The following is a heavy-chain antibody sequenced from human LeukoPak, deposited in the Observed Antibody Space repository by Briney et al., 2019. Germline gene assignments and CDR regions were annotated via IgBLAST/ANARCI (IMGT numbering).Heavy chain of an antibody. J-gene: IGHJ1*01. V-gene: IGHV4-34*01. CDR3: AIAAAGLNEYFQH. D-gene: IGHD6-13*01. CDR1: GGSFSGYY. Sequence: SETLSLTRAVYGGSFSGYYWSWIRQPPGKGLEWIGEINHSGSTNYNPSLKSRVTISVDTSKNQFSLKLSSVTAADTAVYYCAIAAAGLNEYFQHWGQGTLVTVSS. CDR2: INHSGST.